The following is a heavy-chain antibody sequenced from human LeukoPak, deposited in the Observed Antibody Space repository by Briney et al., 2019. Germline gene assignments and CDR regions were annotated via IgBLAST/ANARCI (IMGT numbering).Heavy chain of an antibody. Sequence: PGGSLRLSCAASGFTFSSYGMHWVRQAPGKGLEWVAVISYDGSNKYYADSVKGRFTISRDNAKNSLYLQMNSLRVEDTALYYCAKDMMAIVGATTSAFDIWGQGTMVTVSS. D-gene: IGHD1-26*01. V-gene: IGHV3-30*18. CDR1: GFTFSSYG. J-gene: IGHJ3*02. CDR3: AKDMMAIVGATTSAFDI. CDR2: ISYDGSNK.